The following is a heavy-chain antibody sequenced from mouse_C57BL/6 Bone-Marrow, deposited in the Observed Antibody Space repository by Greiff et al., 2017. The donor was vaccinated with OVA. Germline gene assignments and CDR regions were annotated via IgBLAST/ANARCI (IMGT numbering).Heavy chain of an antibody. CDR1: GFTFSSYG. D-gene: IGHD1-1*01. CDR2: ISSGGSYT. CDR3: ARHVYGSSSAWFAY. V-gene: IGHV5-6*01. Sequence: EVQRVESGGDLVKPGGSLKLSCAASGFTFSSYGMSWVRQTPDKRLEWVATISSGGSYTYYPDSVKGRFTISRDNAKNTLYLQMSSLKSEDTAMYYCARHVYGSSSAWFAYWGQGTLVTVSA. J-gene: IGHJ3*01.